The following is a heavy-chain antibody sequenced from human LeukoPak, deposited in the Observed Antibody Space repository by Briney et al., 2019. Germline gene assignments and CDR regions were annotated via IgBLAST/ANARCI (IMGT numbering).Heavy chain of an antibody. CDR1: GFTFRISS. CDR3: AREGYYDSSGYYLLFDY. J-gene: IGHJ4*02. V-gene: IGHV3-21*01. CDR2: ISSSSTYI. Sequence: GGSLRLSCAASGFTFRISSMNWVRQAPGKGLEWVSSISSSSTYIYYADSVKGRFTISRDNAKNSLYLQMNSLRAEDTAVYYCAREGYYDSSGYYLLFDYWGQGTLVTVSS. D-gene: IGHD3-22*01.